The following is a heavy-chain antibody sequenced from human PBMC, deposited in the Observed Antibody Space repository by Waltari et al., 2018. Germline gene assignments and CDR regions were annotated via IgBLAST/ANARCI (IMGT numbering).Heavy chain of an antibody. CDR2: ITGSGDST. V-gene: IGHV3-23*01. J-gene: IGHJ4*02. CDR3: AKDWRRSLEYLDWLLFALDD. Sequence: EVQLLESGGGLVQPGGSLRLSFAASGFTFSDPSLSWVRPAPGKGLEWGSAITGSGDSTYYAESVKGRFIVSRDNSKNTLYLQMNSLTAEDTAVYYCAKDWRRSLEYLDWLLFALDDWGQGTLVTVSS. CDR1: GFTFSDPS. D-gene: IGHD3-3*02.